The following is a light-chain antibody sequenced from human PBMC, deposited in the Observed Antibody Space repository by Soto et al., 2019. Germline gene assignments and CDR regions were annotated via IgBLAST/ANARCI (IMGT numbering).Light chain of an antibody. J-gene: IGKJ4*01. CDR3: QQYGSSPLT. V-gene: IGKV3-20*01. CDR1: QSVSSSY. CDR2: GAS. Sequence: EIVLTQSPCTLSFSPGERATLSCRASQSVSSSYLAWYQQKPGQAPRLLIYGASIRATGIPDRFSGSGSGTDFTLTISRLEPEDFAVYYYQQYGSSPLTFGGGTKVEIK.